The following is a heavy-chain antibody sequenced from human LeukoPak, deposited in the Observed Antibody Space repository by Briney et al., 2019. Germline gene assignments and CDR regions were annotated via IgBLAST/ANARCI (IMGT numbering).Heavy chain of an antibody. Sequence: GGSRRLYCAASGFTFSSYSMNWVRQAPGKGLEWVSSITSGTTYIYYADSVRGRFTLSRDNAKNSLYLQMNSLRAEDTAVYYCARWPYSSSYYFDYWGQGTLVTVSS. CDR1: GFTFSSYS. D-gene: IGHD6-6*01. CDR3: ARWPYSSSYYFDY. J-gene: IGHJ4*02. CDR2: ITSGTTYI. V-gene: IGHV3-21*01.